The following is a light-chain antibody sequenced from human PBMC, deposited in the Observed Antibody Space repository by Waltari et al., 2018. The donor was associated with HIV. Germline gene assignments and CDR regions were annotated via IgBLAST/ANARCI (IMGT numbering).Light chain of an antibody. CDR2: MKN. V-gene: IGLV1-44*01. Sequence: HSVLTQPPSASGTPGQTVIISCSGNTSNTPNNDVTWYQHFPGSAPKLPIYMKNFRPSGVPDRFAGSRSGTSASLTISGRQIEDEAQYYCATWDDSLNGVFGAGTRLTVL. CDR1: TSNTPNND. CDR3: ATWDDSLNGV. J-gene: IGLJ3*02.